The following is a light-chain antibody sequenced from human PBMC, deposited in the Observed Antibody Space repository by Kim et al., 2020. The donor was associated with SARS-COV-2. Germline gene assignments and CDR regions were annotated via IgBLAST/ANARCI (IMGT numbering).Light chain of an antibody. J-gene: IGKJ4*01. Sequence: EIVVTQSPATLSLSPGERATLSCRTSQSVNSYLAWYQQRPGQAPRLLIYDATNRATGVPARFSGSESGTDFTLTITSLEPEDFAVYYCQQRGKWPLTFGGGTKVDIK. CDR3: QQRGKWPLT. V-gene: IGKV3-11*01. CDR1: QSVNSY. CDR2: DAT.